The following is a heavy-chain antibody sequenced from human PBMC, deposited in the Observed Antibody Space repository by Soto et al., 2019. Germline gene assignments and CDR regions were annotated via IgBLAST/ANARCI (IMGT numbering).Heavy chain of an antibody. CDR3: VRDGGQQLFDY. CDR2: INAYNGNK. V-gene: IGHV1-18*01. CDR1: GYTFTSYG. J-gene: IGHJ4*02. Sequence: QVQLVQSGAEVKKPGASVKVSCKASGYTFTSYGISWVRQAPGQGLEWMGWINAYNGNKKYAQKLQGRVTMTTDTSTSAAIMEMRSLRSEDTAVYYCVRDGGQQLFDYWGQGTLVTVSS. D-gene: IGHD6-13*01.